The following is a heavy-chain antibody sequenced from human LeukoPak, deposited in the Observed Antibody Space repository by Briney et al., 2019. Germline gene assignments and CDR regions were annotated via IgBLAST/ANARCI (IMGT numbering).Heavy chain of an antibody. CDR1: GGSISSSSYY. J-gene: IGHJ5*02. CDR2: IYYSGST. V-gene: IGHV4-39*01. Sequence: PSETLSLTCTVSGGSISSSSYYWGWIRQPPGKGLERIGSIYYSGSTYYNPSLKSRVTISVDTSKNQFSLKLSSVTAADTAVYYCARGASGTPNWFDPWGQGTLITVSS. D-gene: IGHD6-25*01. CDR3: ARGASGTPNWFDP.